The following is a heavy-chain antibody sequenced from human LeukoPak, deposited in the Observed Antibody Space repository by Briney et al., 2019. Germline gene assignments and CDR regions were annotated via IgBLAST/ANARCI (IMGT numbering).Heavy chain of an antibody. CDR2: IKQDGSEK. D-gene: IGHD3-9*01. CDR3: ARDRVLRYFDGVFDY. V-gene: IGHV3-7*01. J-gene: IGHJ4*02. Sequence: GGSLRLSCAASGFTFSSYWMSWVRQAPGKGLEWVANIKQDGSEKYYVDSMKGRFTISRDNAKNSLYLQMNSLRAEDTAVYYCARDRVLRYFDGVFDYWGQGTLVTVSS. CDR1: GFTFSSYW.